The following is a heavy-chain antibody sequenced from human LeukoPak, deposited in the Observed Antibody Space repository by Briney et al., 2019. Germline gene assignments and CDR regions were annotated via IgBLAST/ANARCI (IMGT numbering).Heavy chain of an antibody. J-gene: IGHJ3*02. D-gene: IGHD4-17*01. Sequence: TGGSLRLSCAASGFIFGSYAMSWVRQAPGKGLEWVSAISGSGGSTYYADSVKGRFTISRDNSKNTLYLQMNSLRAEDTAVYYCAKEIDYGDYEGVSGAFDIWGQGTMVTVSS. CDR3: AKEIDYGDYEGVSGAFDI. CDR2: ISGSGGST. CDR1: GFIFGSYA. V-gene: IGHV3-23*01.